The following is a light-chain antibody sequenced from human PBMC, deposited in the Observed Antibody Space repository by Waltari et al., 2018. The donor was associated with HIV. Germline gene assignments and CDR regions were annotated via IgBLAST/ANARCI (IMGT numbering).Light chain of an antibody. V-gene: IGLV3-27*01. Sequence: YELTQPSSVSVSPGQTARIPCSGDVLTEKYARWFQQKPGKAPVLVIYKDTERPPGIPERFSGSSSGTTITWTIRGAQVEDEADYYCYCPPDNNLGIFGGGTRLTVL. CDR2: KDT. J-gene: IGLJ2*01. CDR1: VLTEKY. CDR3: YCPPDNNLGI.